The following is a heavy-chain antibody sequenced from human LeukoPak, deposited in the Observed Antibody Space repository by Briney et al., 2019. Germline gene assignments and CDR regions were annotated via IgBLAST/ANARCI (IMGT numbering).Heavy chain of an antibody. J-gene: IGHJ4*02. CDR1: GSSISSGGYY. V-gene: IGHV4-61*08. CDR2: IYYSGST. CDR3: AREVNYYDSSGYYYFDY. D-gene: IGHD3-22*01. Sequence: SETLSLTCTVSGSSISSGGYYWSWIRQPPGKGLEWIGYIYYSGSTNYNPSLKSRVTISVDTSKNQFSLKLSSVTAADTAVYYCAREVNYYDSSGYYYFDYWGQGTLVTVSS.